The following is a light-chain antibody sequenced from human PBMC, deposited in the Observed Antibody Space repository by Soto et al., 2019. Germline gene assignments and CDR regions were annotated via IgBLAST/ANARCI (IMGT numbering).Light chain of an antibody. CDR2: AAS. Sequence: IVLTQSPASLSLYPGERATFSCTASQSVDSHLVWYQQKPGQAPRLLIFAASNRATGIPVRFSGSGSGTDFTLAINRLEPDDFAVYYCQQRSDWPITFGQGTRLEIK. J-gene: IGKJ5*01. CDR3: QQRSDWPIT. CDR1: QSVDSH. V-gene: IGKV3-11*01.